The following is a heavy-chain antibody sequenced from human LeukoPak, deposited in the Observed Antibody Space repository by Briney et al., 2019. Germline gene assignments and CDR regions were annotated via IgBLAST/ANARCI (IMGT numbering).Heavy chain of an antibody. CDR1: GFTVSSNY. Sequence: GGSLRLSCAASGFTVSSNYMSWVRHTPGKGLVWVSRIKGDGSSTSYADSVKGRFTISRDNAKNTLYLQMNSLRAEDTAVYYCARDGYSFGHDFDYWGQGTLVTVSS. CDR3: ARDGYSFGHDFDY. CDR2: IKGDGSST. J-gene: IGHJ4*02. V-gene: IGHV3-74*01. D-gene: IGHD5-18*01.